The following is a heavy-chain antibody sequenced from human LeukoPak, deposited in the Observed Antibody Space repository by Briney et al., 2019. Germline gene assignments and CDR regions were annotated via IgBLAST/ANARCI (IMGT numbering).Heavy chain of an antibody. Sequence: SETLSLTCAVSGGSISNYYWSWIRQPPGKGLEWIGYIYYSGSTNYNPSLKSRVAISVDTSKNQFSLKLSSVTAADTAVYYCARQMVRHFDYWGQGTLVTVSS. D-gene: IGHD3-10*01. CDR3: ARQMVRHFDY. CDR2: IYYSGST. V-gene: IGHV4-59*08. J-gene: IGHJ4*02. CDR1: GGSISNYY.